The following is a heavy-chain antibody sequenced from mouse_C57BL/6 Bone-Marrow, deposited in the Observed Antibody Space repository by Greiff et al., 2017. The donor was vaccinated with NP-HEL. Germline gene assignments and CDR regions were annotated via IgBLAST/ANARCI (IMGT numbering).Heavy chain of an antibody. J-gene: IGHJ4*01. CDR3: ARWLRGAMDY. CDR1: GYTFTNYW. D-gene: IGHD1-1*01. Sequence: QVQLQQPGAELVRPGTSVKMSCKASGYTFTNYWIGWAKQRPGHGLEWIGDIYPGGGYTNYNEKFKGKATLTADKSSSTAYMQFSSLTSEDSAIYYCARWLRGAMDYWGQGTSVTVSS. CDR2: IYPGGGYT. V-gene: IGHV1-63*01.